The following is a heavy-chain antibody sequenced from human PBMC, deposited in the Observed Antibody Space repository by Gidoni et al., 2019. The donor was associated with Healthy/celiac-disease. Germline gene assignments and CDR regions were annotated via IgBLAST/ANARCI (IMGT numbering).Heavy chain of an antibody. CDR2: ISGSGGST. J-gene: IGHJ6*02. V-gene: IGHV3-23*04. CDR1: GFTFSSYA. CDR3: AKGQAVATNYYYYGMDV. D-gene: IGHD6-19*01. Sequence: EVQLVESGGGLVQPGGSLRLSCAASGFTFSSYAMSWVRQAPGKGLEWVSAISGSGGSTYHADSVKGRFTISRDNSKNTLYLQMNSLRAEDTAVYYCAKGQAVATNYYYYGMDVWGQGTTVTVSS.